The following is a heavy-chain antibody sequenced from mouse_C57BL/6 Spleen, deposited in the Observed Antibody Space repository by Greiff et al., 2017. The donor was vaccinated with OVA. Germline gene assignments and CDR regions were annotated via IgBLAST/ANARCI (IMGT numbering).Heavy chain of an antibody. D-gene: IGHD1-1*01. CDR3: ARDLGSSSFYAMDY. CDR1: GYTFTSYW. CDR2: IHPNSGST. Sequence: QVQLQQPGAELVMPGASVKLSCKASGYTFTSYWMHWVKQRPGQGLEWIGMIHPNSGSTNYNEKFKSKATLTVDKSSSTAYMQLSSLTSEDSAVYYCARDLGSSSFYAMDYWGQGTSVTVSS. J-gene: IGHJ4*01. V-gene: IGHV1-64*01.